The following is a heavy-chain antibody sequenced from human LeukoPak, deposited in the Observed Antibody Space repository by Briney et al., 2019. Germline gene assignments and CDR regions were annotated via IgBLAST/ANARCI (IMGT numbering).Heavy chain of an antibody. CDR3: AREYQLLRDWFDP. Sequence: EASVKVSCKASGYTFTGYYMHWVRQAPGQGLEWMGWINPNSGGTNYAQKFQGRVTMTRDTSISTAYMELSRLRSDDTAVYYCAREYQLLRDWFDPWGQGTLVTVSS. D-gene: IGHD2-2*01. V-gene: IGHV1-2*02. J-gene: IGHJ5*02. CDR1: GYTFTGYY. CDR2: INPNSGGT.